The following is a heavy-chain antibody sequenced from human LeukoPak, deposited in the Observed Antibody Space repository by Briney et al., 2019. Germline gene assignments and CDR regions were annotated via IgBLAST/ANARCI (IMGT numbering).Heavy chain of an antibody. CDR2: IYYSGST. D-gene: IGHD1-26*01. V-gene: IGHV4-39*01. CDR3: ARTRGSWSKFDY. J-gene: IGHJ4*02. Sequence: PSETLSLTCAVSGGSISSSSYYWGWIRQPPGKGLEWIGSIYYSGSTYYNPSLKSRVTISVDTSKNQFSLKLSSVTAADTAVYYCARTRGSWSKFDYWGQGTLVTVSS. CDR1: GGSISSSSYY.